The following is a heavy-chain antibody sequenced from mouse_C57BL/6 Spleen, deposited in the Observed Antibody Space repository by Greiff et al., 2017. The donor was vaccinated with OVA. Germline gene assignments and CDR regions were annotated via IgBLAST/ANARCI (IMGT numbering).Heavy chain of an antibody. CDR2: ISYDGSN. J-gene: IGHJ4*01. CDR1: GYSITSGYY. D-gene: IGHD2-1*01. CDR3: ARGGSYYGNSDYAMDY. V-gene: IGHV3-6*01. Sequence: EVKLMESGPGLVKPSQSLSLTCSVTGYSITSGYYWNWIRQFPGNKLEWMGYISYDGSNNYNPSLKNRISITRDTSKNQMFLKLHSVTTEDTATYYCARGGSYYGNSDYAMDYWGQGTSVTVSS.